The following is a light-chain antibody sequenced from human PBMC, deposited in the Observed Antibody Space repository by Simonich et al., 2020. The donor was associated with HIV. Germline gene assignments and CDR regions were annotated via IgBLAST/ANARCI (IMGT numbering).Light chain of an antibody. CDR2: AAS. Sequence: EIVMTQSPATLSVSPGERDTLSCRASQSVSGNLAWYQQKPGQAPRLLIYAASSRATGIPDRFSGSVSGTDFTLTISRLEPEEFAVYYCQQYGSSPPYTFGQGTKLEIK. CDR1: QSVSGN. J-gene: IGKJ2*01. CDR3: QQYGSSPPYT. V-gene: IGKV3-20*01.